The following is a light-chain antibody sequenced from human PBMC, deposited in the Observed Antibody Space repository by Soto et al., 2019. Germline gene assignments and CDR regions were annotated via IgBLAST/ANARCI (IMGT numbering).Light chain of an antibody. CDR3: QQYNDWPLT. CDR1: QSVSDN. V-gene: IGKV3-15*01. CDR2: GAF. Sequence: EILMTQSPVTLSVSPGERVTLSCRASQSVSDNLAWYQQKPGQAPSLLIYGAFTRATGVPARFSGAGSGTEFTLTISSLQSEDFALYYCQQYNDWPLTCGQGTKVEI. J-gene: IGKJ1*01.